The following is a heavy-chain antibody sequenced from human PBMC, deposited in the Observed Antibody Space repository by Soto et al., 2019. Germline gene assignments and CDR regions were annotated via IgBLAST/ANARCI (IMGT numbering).Heavy chain of an antibody. CDR3: AKDYSGRYVCDY. V-gene: IGHV3-30-3*01. J-gene: IGHJ4*02. Sequence: QVQLVESGGGVVQPGRSLRLSCAVSGFTFSSYAMHWVRQAPGKGLEWVAVISRDGTNMYYADSVKGRFTISRDNSKNTLYLQMSSLRVEDTAVYYCAKDYSGRYVCDYWGQGTLVTVSS. CDR1: GFTFSSYA. CDR2: ISRDGTNM. D-gene: IGHD1-26*01.